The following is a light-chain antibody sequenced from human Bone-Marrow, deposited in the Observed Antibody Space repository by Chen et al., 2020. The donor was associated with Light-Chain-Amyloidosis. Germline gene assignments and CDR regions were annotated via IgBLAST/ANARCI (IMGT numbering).Light chain of an antibody. CDR2: RDT. Sequence: SYELTPPPSVSVAPGPTGRNTCSGNEWPTKYAYWYQQKPGQAPVLVIHRDTERPSGISERLSGSSSGTTATLTISGVQAEDEADYHCQSADSSGTYEVIFGGGTKLTVL. V-gene: IGLV3-25*03. CDR3: QSADSSGTYEVI. J-gene: IGLJ2*01. CDR1: EWPTKY.